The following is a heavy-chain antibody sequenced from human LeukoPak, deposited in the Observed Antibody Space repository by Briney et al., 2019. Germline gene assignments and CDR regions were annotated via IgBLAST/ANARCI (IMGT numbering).Heavy chain of an antibody. Sequence: GGSLRLSCAASGFTFSSYWMNWARQAPGKGLEWVASINHNGNVNYYVDSVKGRFTIYRDNAKNSLYLQMSNLRAEDTAVYFCARGGGLDVWGQGATVTVSS. D-gene: IGHD3-16*01. CDR1: GFTFSSYW. V-gene: IGHV3-7*03. CDR3: ARGGGLDV. J-gene: IGHJ6*02. CDR2: INHNGNVN.